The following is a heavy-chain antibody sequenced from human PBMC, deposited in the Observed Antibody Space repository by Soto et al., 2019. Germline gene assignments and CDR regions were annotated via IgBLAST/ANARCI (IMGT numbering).Heavy chain of an antibody. CDR3: ARDGGYNWNYHFDY. D-gene: IGHD1-7*01. J-gene: IGHJ4*02. CDR2: ISYDGSNK. V-gene: IGHV3-30-3*01. Sequence: GGSLRLSCAASGFTFSSYAMHWVRQAPGKGLEWVAVISYDGSNKYYADSVKGRFTISRDNSKNTLYLQMNSLRAEDTAVYYCARDGGYNWNYHFDYWGQGTLVTVSS. CDR1: GFTFSSYA.